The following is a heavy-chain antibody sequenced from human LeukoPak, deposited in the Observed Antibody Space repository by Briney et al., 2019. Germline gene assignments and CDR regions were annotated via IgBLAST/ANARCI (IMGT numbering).Heavy chain of an antibody. CDR1: GFIFNNYA. CDR3: ARRHCTSVRCWGGFDH. V-gene: IGHV3-23*01. J-gene: IGHJ4*01. D-gene: IGHD3-10*02. Sequence: GGSLRLSCVASGFIFNNYAVTWVRHAPGKGLDWVASVSGRGTTTYYGDSVKGRFTISRDNSAGTLFLQMNSLRVEDTAVYFCARRHCTSVRCWGGFDHWGPGTLVTVSS. CDR2: VSGRGTTT.